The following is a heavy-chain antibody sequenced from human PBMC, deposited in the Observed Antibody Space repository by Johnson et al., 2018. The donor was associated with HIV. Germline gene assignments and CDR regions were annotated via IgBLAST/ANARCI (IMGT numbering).Heavy chain of an antibody. CDR2: ISYAGSNI. J-gene: IGHJ3*02. Sequence: QMQLVESGGGVVQPGKSLRLSCAASGFTFSIYTMHWVRQAPGKGLEWVAVISYAGSNIYYVDSVKGRFTISRDSSKNTLYLQMNSLRADDTALYYCARGGAGIAAAEDAFDIWGQGTMVTVSS. CDR1: GFTFSIYT. CDR3: ARGGAGIAAAEDAFDI. D-gene: IGHD6-13*01. V-gene: IGHV3-30*04.